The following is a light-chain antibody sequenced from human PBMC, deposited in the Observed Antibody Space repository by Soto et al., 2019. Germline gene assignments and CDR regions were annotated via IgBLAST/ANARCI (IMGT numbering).Light chain of an antibody. CDR1: QSVSTN. V-gene: IGKV3-15*01. J-gene: IGKJ1*01. CDR3: QQYSSSPS. CDR2: GAS. Sequence: EGGITQSPPTLSVSPGERTNLSCRASQSVSTNLAWYQQKPCQVPSLLIYGASTRASGIPARFSGSGSGTEFTLTIGSLQSEDFAVYYCQQYSSSPSFGQGTKVDI.